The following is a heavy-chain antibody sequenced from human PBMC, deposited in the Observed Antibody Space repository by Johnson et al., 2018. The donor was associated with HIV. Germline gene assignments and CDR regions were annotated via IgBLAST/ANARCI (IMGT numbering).Heavy chain of an antibody. CDR3: ARGFHRGGAFDI. CDR2: IKSKTDGGTT. V-gene: IGHV3-15*01. D-gene: IGHD1-14*01. J-gene: IGHJ3*02. Sequence: VQLVESGGRLVQPGGSLRLSCGASGFTFSRYWMSWVRQAPGKGLEWVGRIKSKTDGGTTDYAAPVKGRFTISRDDSKNTLYLQMNSLKTEDTAVYYCARGFHRGGAFDIWGQGTMVTVSS. CDR1: GFTFSRYW.